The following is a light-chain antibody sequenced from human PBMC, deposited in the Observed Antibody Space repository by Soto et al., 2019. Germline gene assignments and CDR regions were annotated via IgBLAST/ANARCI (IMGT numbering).Light chain of an antibody. CDR1: QNISPW. V-gene: IGKV1-5*01. J-gene: IGKJ1*01. CDR3: HQYSKSVT. Sequence: DIQMTQSPSTLFASVGDRVTIACRASQNISPWLAWYQQKPGKAPKLLIYGASSLEGGVPSRFSGSGSGRDFTLTISSLLPDDFATYYCHQYSKSVTVGQGTKVDSK. CDR2: GAS.